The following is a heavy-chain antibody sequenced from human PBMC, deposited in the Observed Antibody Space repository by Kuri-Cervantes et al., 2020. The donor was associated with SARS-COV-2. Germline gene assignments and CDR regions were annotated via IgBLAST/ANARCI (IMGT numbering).Heavy chain of an antibody. CDR3: ARDHPRDYFDY. J-gene: IGHJ4*02. CDR1: GFTFSSYG. CDR2: IRYDGSNR. V-gene: IGHV3-30*02. Sequence: GESLKISCAASGFTFSSYGMHWARRAPGKGLEWVAFIRYDGSNRYYADSVKGRFTISRDNSKNTLYLQMNSLGVEDTAVYYCARDHPRDYFDYWVQGTLVTVSS.